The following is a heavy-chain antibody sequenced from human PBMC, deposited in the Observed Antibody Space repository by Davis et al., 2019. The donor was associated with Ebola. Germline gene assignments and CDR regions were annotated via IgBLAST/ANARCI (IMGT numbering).Heavy chain of an antibody. CDR1: GFTFSSYS. CDR2: ISSSSSTI. V-gene: IGHV3-48*01. J-gene: IGHJ4*02. CDR3: AKDRSGYCSSTSCYIVDY. Sequence: GESLKISCAASGFTFSSYSMNWVRQAPGKGLEWVSYISSSSSTIYYADSVKGRFTISRDNAKNTLYLQMNSLRAEDTAVYYCAKDRSGYCSSTSCYIVDYWGQGTLVTVSS. D-gene: IGHD2-2*02.